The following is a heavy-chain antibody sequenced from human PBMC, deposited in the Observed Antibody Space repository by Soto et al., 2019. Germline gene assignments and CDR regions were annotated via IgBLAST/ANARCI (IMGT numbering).Heavy chain of an antibody. CDR3: AKDRGGFARGGEYSDF. J-gene: IGHJ4*02. D-gene: IGHD3-10*01. CDR2: ISASGGST. Sequence: PGGSLRLSCAASGFTFSIYTMSWVRQTPGKGLEWVSSISASGGSTYYGDSLKGRFTISRDNSKNTLTLHIKSLGVEDSAVYYCAKDRGGFARGGEYSDFWGQGTQVTVSS. V-gene: IGHV3-23*01. CDR1: GFTFSIYT.